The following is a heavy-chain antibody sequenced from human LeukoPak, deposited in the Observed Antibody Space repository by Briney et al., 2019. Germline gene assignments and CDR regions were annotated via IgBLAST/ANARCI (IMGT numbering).Heavy chain of an antibody. D-gene: IGHD4-17*01. CDR3: AAEGRYGDYNYYYYGMDV. Sequence: PGGSLRLSCAASGFTFSSYSMNWVRQAPGKGLEWVSSISSSSSYIYYADSVKGRFTISRDNAKNSLYLQMNSLRAEDTAVYYCAAEGRYGDYNYYYYGMDVWGQGTTVTVSS. V-gene: IGHV3-21*01. CDR2: ISSSSSYI. J-gene: IGHJ6*02. CDR1: GFTFSSYS.